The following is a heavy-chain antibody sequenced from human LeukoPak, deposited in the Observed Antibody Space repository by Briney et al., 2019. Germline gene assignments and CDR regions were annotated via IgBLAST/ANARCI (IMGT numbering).Heavy chain of an antibody. D-gene: IGHD3-10*01. V-gene: IGHV3-72*01. CDR1: GFSFTYAW. CDR3: ARSYGSGTYPFDY. Sequence: GGSLRLSCVVSGFSFTYAWMSWVRQASGKGLEWVGRTRKKVNSYTTEYAASVKGRFTISRDDSKNSLYLQMNSLKTEDTAVYYCARSYGSGTYPFDYWGQGTLVTVSS. CDR2: TRKKVNSYTT. J-gene: IGHJ4*02.